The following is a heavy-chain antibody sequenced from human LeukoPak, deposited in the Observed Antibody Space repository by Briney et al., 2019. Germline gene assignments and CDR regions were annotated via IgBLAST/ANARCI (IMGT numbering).Heavy chain of an antibody. Sequence: GGSLRLSCAASGFIFSSYSMNWVRQAPGKGLEWVSYISSSGSTIYYADSVKGRFAISRDNAKNSLYLQMNSLRAEDTAVYYCAVLTYQLLDYYFDYWGQGTLVTVSS. CDR3: AVLTYQLLDYYFDY. D-gene: IGHD2-2*01. J-gene: IGHJ4*02. CDR2: ISSSGSTI. CDR1: GFIFSSYS. V-gene: IGHV3-48*01.